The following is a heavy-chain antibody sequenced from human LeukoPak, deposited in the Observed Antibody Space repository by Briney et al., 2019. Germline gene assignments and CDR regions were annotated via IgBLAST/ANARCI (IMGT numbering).Heavy chain of an antibody. D-gene: IGHD2-2*01. CDR3: VVPGTVVDY. J-gene: IGHJ4*02. Sequence: GGSLRLSCAASGFTFDDFGMSWVRQDPGKGLEWVSHINWNGGSTGYAESVKGRFTISRDNAKNSLYLQMNSLRAGDTALYYCVVPGTVVDYWGQGTLVTVSS. CDR1: GFTFDDFG. CDR2: INWNGGST. V-gene: IGHV3-20*04.